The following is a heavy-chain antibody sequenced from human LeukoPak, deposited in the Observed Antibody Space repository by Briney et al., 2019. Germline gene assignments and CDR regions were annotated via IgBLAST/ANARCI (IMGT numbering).Heavy chain of an antibody. J-gene: IGHJ2*01. V-gene: IGHV3-53*01. D-gene: IGHD7-27*01. CDR3: VRGLSGVSSWYFDL. CDR2: LHSGGHT. Sequence: PGGSLRLSCAASGFTLTSDSMNWVRQAPGKGLVWISALHSGGHTFYADSVRGRFTISRDISKNTLYLQMNDLGAEDTALYYCVRGLSGVSSWYFDLWGRGTLVSVSS. CDR1: GFTLTSDS.